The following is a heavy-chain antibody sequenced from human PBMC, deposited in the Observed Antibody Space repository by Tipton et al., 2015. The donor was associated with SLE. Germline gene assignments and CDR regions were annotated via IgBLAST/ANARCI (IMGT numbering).Heavy chain of an antibody. Sequence: AGLVKPSETLSLTCAVYGGSLSGYYWSWIRQPPGKGLEWIGEINHSGSTNYNPSLKSRVTISVDTSKNQFSLKLSSVTAADTAVYYCARGHTAMVGSLYYYGMDVWGQGTTVTVSS. J-gene: IGHJ6*02. D-gene: IGHD5-18*01. CDR3: ARGHTAMVGSLYYYGMDV. CDR2: INHSGST. CDR1: GGSLSGYY. V-gene: IGHV4-34*01.